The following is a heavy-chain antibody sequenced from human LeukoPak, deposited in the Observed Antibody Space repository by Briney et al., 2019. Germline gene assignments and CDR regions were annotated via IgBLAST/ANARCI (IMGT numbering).Heavy chain of an antibody. Sequence: ASVKVSCKASGGTFSSYAISWVRQAPGQGLEWMGRIIPILGIANYAQKFQGRVTITADKSTSTAYMELSSLRSEDTAVYYCAGKTVTKPYYYYYGMDVWGQGITVTVSS. D-gene: IGHD4-17*01. V-gene: IGHV1-69*04. CDR1: GGTFSSYA. CDR3: AGKTVTKPYYYYYGMDV. CDR2: IIPILGIA. J-gene: IGHJ6*02.